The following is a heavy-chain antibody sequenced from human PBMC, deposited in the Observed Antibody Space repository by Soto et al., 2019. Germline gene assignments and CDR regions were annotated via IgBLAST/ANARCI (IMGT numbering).Heavy chain of an antibody. CDR3: ARHGEVIVLGQAAPPALGAS. CDR1: GFTVNSEG. D-gene: IGHD2-2*01. V-gene: IGHV3-33*01. CDR2: GWYDGSNK. J-gene: IGHJ5*02. Sequence: GGTLRLSCAASGFTVNSEGMHWGRQGPGKGLGWVGVGWYDGSNKYYADSVKGRCTISRDNSQNTLYLQMNSLPAEETPVSYCARHGEVIVLGQAAPPALGASWGQGPLVTASA.